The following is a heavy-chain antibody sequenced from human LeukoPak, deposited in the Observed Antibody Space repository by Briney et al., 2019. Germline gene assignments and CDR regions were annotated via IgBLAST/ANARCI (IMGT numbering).Heavy chain of an antibody. CDR3: ANAPPYYYDSSGFHVGDY. D-gene: IGHD3-22*01. Sequence: GGSLRLSCAASGFTFSSYGMHWVRQAPGMGLEWVAVISYDGSNKYYADSVKGRFTISRDNSKNTLYLQMNSLRVEDTAVYYCANAPPYYYDSSGFHVGDYWGQGTLVTVSS. V-gene: IGHV3-30*18. J-gene: IGHJ4*02. CDR2: ISYDGSNK. CDR1: GFTFSSYG.